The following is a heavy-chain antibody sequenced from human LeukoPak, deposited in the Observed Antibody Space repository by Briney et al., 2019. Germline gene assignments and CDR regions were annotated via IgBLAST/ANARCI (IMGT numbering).Heavy chain of an antibody. D-gene: IGHD6-19*01. CDR1: EFTFSSYY. CDR3: AKDGQHGWDFDY. CDR2: IHYDGSNK. J-gene: IGHJ4*02. V-gene: IGHV3-30*02. Sequence: PGGSLRLSCAGSEFTFSSYYMSWVRQAPGKGLEWVAFIHYDGSNKYYADSVKGRFTISRDNSKNTLYLQMNSLRAEDTAVYYCAKDGQHGWDFDYWGQGTLVTVSS.